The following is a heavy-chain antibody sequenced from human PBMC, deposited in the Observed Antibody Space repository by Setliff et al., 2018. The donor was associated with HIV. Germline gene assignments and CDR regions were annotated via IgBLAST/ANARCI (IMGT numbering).Heavy chain of an antibody. CDR1: EFTFSSYN. D-gene: IGHD1-26*01. V-gene: IGHV3-21*01. J-gene: IGHJ3*02. CDR3: ARMGAKHAFDI. Sequence: GGSLRLSCAASEFTFSSYNMNWVRQAPGKGLGWVSSISSSSSYIYYADSVKGRFTISRDNAKNSLYLQMNSLRAEDTAVYYCARMGAKHAFDIWGQGTMVTVSS. CDR2: ISSSSSYI.